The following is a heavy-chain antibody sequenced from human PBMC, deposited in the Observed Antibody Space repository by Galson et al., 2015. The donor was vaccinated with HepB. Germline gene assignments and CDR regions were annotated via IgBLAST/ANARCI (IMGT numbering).Heavy chain of an antibody. CDR3: ARAVYCSSTSCYSYYFDY. J-gene: IGHJ4*02. CDR2: IGTAGDP. V-gene: IGHV3-13*05. Sequence: SLRLSCAASGFTFSSYDMHWVRQATGKGLEWVSAIGTAGDPYYPGSVKGRFTISRENAKNSLYLQMNSLRAGDTAVYYCARAVYCSSTSCYSYYFDYWGQGTLVTVSS. D-gene: IGHD2-2*01. CDR1: GFTFSSYD.